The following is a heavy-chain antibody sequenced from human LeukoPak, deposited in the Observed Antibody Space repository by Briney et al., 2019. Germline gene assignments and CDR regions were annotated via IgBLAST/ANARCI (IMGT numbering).Heavy chain of an antibody. CDR1: GYTFTSYD. CDR2: MNPNSGNT. J-gene: IGHJ4*02. CDR3: ARGRGGIAGYCSSTSCLDY. D-gene: IGHD2-2*01. Sequence: ASVKVSCKASGYTFTSYDINWVRQATGQGLEWMGWMNPNSGNTGYAQKFQGRVTMTRNTSISTAYMELSSLRSEDTAVYYCARGRGGIAGYCSSTSCLDYWGQGTLVTVSS. V-gene: IGHV1-8*01.